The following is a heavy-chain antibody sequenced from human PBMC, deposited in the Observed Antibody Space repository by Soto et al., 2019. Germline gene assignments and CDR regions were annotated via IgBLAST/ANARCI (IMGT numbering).Heavy chain of an antibody. Sequence: GESLKISCKGSGYSFTSYWIGWVRQMPGKGLEWMGIIYPGDSDTRYSPSFQGQVTISADKSISTAYLQWSSLKASDTAMYYCARTTTVYYYYYGMDVWGQGTTVTVSS. CDR3: ARTTTVYYYYYGMDV. J-gene: IGHJ6*02. D-gene: IGHD4-17*01. V-gene: IGHV5-51*01. CDR1: GYSFTSYW. CDR2: IYPGDSDT.